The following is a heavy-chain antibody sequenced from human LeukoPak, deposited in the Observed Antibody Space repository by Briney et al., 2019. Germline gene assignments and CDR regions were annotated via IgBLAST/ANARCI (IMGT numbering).Heavy chain of an antibody. Sequence: GGSLRLSCAASGFTFSGYWMSWVRQAQGKGLEWVANIKEDGSEKYHVDSVKGRYTISRDNGKKSLYLQMNSLRAEDTAVYYCARVSGSLYYYYGMDVWGQGTTVTVSS. D-gene: IGHD3-10*01. CDR3: ARVSGSLYYYYGMDV. CDR1: GFTFSGYW. CDR2: IKEDGSEK. V-gene: IGHV3-7*01. J-gene: IGHJ6*02.